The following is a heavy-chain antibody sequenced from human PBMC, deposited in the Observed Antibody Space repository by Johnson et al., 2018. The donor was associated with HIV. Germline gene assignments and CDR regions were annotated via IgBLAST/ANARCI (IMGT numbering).Heavy chain of an antibody. CDR3: AKDIRLWEHDAFDI. J-gene: IGHJ3*02. Sequence: DVQVVESGGGLVQPGGSLRLSCAASEFTFSSYCMTWVRQAPGKGLEWVANIKQDGSEKYYVDSVKGRFTISRDNAKNSLYLQMNSLRAEDTAVYYCAKDIRLWEHDAFDIWGQGTMVTVSS. CDR1: EFTFSSYC. CDR2: IKQDGSEK. D-gene: IGHD1-26*01. V-gene: IGHV3-7*01.